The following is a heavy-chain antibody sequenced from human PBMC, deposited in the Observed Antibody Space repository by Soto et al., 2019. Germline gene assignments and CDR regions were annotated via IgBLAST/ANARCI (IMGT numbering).Heavy chain of an antibody. V-gene: IGHV3-30*03. Sequence: GGSLRLSCAASGFTFSSYSMHWVRQAPGKGLEWVAVISYDGKQTYYADSVKGRFTISKDKSKRTLFLQMNSLRVDDTAVYYCARDGWGSNWYFDLWGRGTLVTVSS. CDR3: ARDGWGSNWYFDL. D-gene: IGHD3-16*01. CDR2: ISYDGKQT. J-gene: IGHJ2*01. CDR1: GFTFSSYS.